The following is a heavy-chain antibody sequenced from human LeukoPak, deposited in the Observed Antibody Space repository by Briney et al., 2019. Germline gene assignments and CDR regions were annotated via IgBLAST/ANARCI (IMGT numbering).Heavy chain of an antibody. Sequence: GGSLRLSCAASGSTFSSYAMHWVRQAPGKGLEWVAVISYDGSNKYYADSVKGRFTISRDNSKNTLYLQMNSLRAEDTAVYYCAKATLEYSSSSSYFDYWGQGTLVTVSS. J-gene: IGHJ4*02. CDR3: AKATLEYSSSSSYFDY. D-gene: IGHD6-6*01. CDR2: ISYDGSNK. CDR1: GSTFSSYA. V-gene: IGHV3-30*04.